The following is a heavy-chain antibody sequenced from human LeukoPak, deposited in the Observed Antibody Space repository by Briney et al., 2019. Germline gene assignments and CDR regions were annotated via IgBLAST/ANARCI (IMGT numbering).Heavy chain of an antibody. CDR3: ARLPRAIFGVVTAGYYYYGMDV. CDR2: IYYSGST. Sequence: KSSETLSLTCTVSGGSISSYYWSWIRQPPGKGLEGIGYIYYSGSTNYNPSLKSRVTISVDTSKNQFSLKLSSVTAADTAVYYCARLPRAIFGVVTAGYYYYGMDVWGQGTTVTVSS. J-gene: IGHJ6*02. V-gene: IGHV4-59*12. CDR1: GGSISSYY. D-gene: IGHD3-3*01.